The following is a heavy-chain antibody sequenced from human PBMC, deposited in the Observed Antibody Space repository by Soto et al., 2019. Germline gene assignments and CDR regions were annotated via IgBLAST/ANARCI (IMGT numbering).Heavy chain of an antibody. J-gene: IGHJ1*01. D-gene: IGHD6-19*01. V-gene: IGHV3-9*01. CDR1: GFTFDDYA. CDR2: ISWNSGSI. CDR3: AKDSSGWQKYFQH. Sequence: DVQLVESGGGLVQPGRSLRLSCAASGFTFDDYAMHWVRQAPGKGLEWVSGISWNSGSIGYADSVKGRFTISRDNAKNSLYLQMNSLRAEDTALYYCAKDSSGWQKYFQHWGQGTLVTVSS.